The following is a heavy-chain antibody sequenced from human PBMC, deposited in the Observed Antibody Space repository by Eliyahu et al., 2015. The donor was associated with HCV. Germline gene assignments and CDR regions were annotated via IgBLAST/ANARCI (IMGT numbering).Heavy chain of an antibody. CDR1: GFPFSSYE. J-gene: IGHJ4*02. CDR3: ARAHSGSYQGIDY. V-gene: IGHV3-48*03. CDR2: ISSSGSTI. Sequence: EVQLVESGGGLVQXGGSLXLSCAASGFPFSSYEMNWVRQAPGKGLEWVSYISSSGSTIYYADSVKGRFTISRDNAKNSLYLQMNSLRAEDTAVYYCARAHSGSYQGIDYWGQGTLVTVSS. D-gene: IGHD1-26*01.